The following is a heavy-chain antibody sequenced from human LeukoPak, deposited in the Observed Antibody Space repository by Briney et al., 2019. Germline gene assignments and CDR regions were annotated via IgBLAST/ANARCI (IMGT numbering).Heavy chain of an antibody. Sequence: SETLSLTCTVSGGSISSYYWIWIRQPPGKGLEWIGYIYYSGSTNYNPSLKSRVTISVDTPKNQFSLRLNSVTAADTAVYYCARGLGMDHHSGGSDWFDPWGQGTLVTVSS. CDR1: GGSISSYY. CDR2: IYYSGST. J-gene: IGHJ5*02. D-gene: IGHD2-15*01. V-gene: IGHV4-59*01. CDR3: ARGLGMDHHSGGSDWFDP.